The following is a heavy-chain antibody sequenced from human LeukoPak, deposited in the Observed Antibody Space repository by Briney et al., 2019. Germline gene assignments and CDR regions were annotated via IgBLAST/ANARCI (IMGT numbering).Heavy chain of an antibody. J-gene: IGHJ4*02. CDR1: GYTFTSYG. CDR2: ISAYNGNT. CDR3: AREVVYRSSWYFGDY. Sequence: ASVKVSCKASGYTFTSYGISWVRQAPGQGLEWMGWISAYNGNTNYAQKLQGRVTMTTDTSPSTAYMQLRSLRSDDPAVYYCAREVVYRSSWYFGDYWGQGTLVTVSS. V-gene: IGHV1-18*01. D-gene: IGHD6-13*01.